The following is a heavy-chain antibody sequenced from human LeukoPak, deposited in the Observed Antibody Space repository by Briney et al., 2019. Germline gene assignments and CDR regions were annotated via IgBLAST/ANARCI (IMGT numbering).Heavy chain of an antibody. CDR3: ASASTTVDWYFVL. D-gene: IGHD4-17*01. Sequence: EESLQISCNGSGYTFFTYWIGWVRHMTGQGLEWMGIIYSRDSDTIFSPQFPGKVTIPAAKSITTAYLQWRRLKAADTAIYYFASASTTVDWYFVLWGRGTLVTV. CDR2: IYSRDSDT. J-gene: IGHJ2*01. CDR1: GYTFFTYW. V-gene: IGHV5-51*01.